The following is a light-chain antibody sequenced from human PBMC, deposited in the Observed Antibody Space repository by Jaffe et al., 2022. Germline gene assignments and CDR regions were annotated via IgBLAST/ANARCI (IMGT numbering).Light chain of an antibody. J-gene: IGLJ2*01. CDR3: GAWDSRLSVVV. CDR1: TFNIGNNY. CDR2: DNN. V-gene: IGLV1-51*01. Sequence: QSVLTQPPSVSAAPGQKVTISCSGSTFNIGNNYVSWYQQVPGTAPKLLIYDNNKRPSGIPDRFSGSKSGTSATLGITGLQTGDEAEYYCGAWDSRLSVVVFGGGTKLTVL.